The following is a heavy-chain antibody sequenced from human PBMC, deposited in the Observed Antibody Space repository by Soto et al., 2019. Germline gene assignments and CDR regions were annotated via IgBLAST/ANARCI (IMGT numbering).Heavy chain of an antibody. J-gene: IGHJ4*02. CDR1: GYTFTDYY. CDR2: INPNNGGT. V-gene: IGHV1-2*04. D-gene: IGHD1-1*01. Sequence: QVQLVQSGADLKKPGASVKVSCKASGYTFTDYYMHWVRQAPGQGLEWMGWINPNNGGTSYAQKFEGWVTMTRDPSISKAYMEVRRLTSDDTAVYYCARGSPTTTPFDYWGQGTLVTVSS. CDR3: ARGSPTTTPFDY.